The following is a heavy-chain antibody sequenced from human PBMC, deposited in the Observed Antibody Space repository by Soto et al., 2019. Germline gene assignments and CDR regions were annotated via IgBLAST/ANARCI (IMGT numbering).Heavy chain of an antibody. CDR3: GRGRDSSGYHGMDV. J-gene: IGHJ6*02. CDR1: GGTFSSYA. V-gene: IGHV1-69*01. CDR2: IIPIFGAA. Sequence: QVQLVQSGAEVKKPGSSVKVSCKASGGTFSSYAISWVRQAPGQGLEWMGGIIPIFGAADYAQKFQGRVTISADESTSTVYMELSSLTSEDTAAYYCGRGRDSSGYHGMDVWGQGNTVSVSS. D-gene: IGHD3-22*01.